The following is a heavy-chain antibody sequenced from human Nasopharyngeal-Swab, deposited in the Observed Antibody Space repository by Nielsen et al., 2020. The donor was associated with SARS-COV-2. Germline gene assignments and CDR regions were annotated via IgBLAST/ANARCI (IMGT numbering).Heavy chain of an antibody. CDR1: GFTFSTYT. CDR3: ARDQGITIFGVGYGMDV. J-gene: IGHJ6*02. Sequence: GESLKISCAASGFTFSTYTMNWVRQAPGKGLEWVSYISSSSSTIYYADSVKGRFTVSRDNAKNSLYLQMNSLRAEDTAVYYCARDQGITIFGVGYGMDVWGQGTTVTVSS. CDR2: ISSSSSTI. D-gene: IGHD3-3*01. V-gene: IGHV3-48*04.